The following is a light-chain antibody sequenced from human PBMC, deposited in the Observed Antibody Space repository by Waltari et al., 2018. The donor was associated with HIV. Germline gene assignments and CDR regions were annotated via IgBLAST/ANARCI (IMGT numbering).Light chain of an antibody. J-gene: IGLJ2*01. V-gene: IGLV2-11*01. CDR2: DLT. CDR3: CSFAGSYTWL. Sequence: QSALTQPRSVSGSPGQSVTISCTGTSSDIGGHNYVSWYQQLPGKVPKLMIYDLTNRPSGVPDRFSGSKSGNTASLTISGLQADDEAEYYCCSFAGSYTWLFGGGTKLTVL. CDR1: SSDIGGHNY.